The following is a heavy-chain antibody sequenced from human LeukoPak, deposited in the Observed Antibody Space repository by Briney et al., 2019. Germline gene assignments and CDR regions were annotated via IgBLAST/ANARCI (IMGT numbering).Heavy chain of an antibody. V-gene: IGHV4-34*01. D-gene: IGHD3-9*01. CDR1: GGSFSGFY. CDR3: ARVNKSYYDILTGYYDY. J-gene: IGHJ4*02. CDR2: INHSGST. Sequence: SETLSLTCAVYGGSFSGFYWSWIRQPPGKGLEWIGEINHSGSTNYNPSLKSRVTISVDTSKNQFSLKLSPVTAADTAVYYCARVNKSYYDILTGYYDYWGQGTLVTVSS.